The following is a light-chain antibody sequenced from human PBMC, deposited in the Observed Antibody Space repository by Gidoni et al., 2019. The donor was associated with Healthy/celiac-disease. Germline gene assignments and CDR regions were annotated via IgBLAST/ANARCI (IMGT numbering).Light chain of an antibody. CDR1: QSVSSSY. J-gene: IGKJ4*01. Sequence: ELVLTQSPGNLSLSPGERATLSCRASQSVSSSYLAWYQQKPGQAPRLLIYGASSRATGIPDRFSGSGSGTDFTLTISRLEPEDFAVYYCQQYGSSPRLTFGGGTKLEIK. V-gene: IGKV3-20*01. CDR2: GAS. CDR3: QQYGSSPRLT.